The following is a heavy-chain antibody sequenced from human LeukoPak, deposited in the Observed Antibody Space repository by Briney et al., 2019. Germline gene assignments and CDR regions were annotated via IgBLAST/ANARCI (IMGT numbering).Heavy chain of an antibody. J-gene: IGHJ4*02. D-gene: IGHD3-22*01. V-gene: IGHV3-30*18. CDR1: GITFSSYG. Sequence: GGSLRLSCAASGITFSSYGMYWVRQAPGKGLEWVAVISHDGNNKYYADSVKGRFTISRDNSKNTLYLQMNSLRAEDTAVYYCAKDRVGYYYDSSGHLDYWGQGTLVTVSS. CDR2: ISHDGNNK. CDR3: AKDRVGYYYDSSGHLDY.